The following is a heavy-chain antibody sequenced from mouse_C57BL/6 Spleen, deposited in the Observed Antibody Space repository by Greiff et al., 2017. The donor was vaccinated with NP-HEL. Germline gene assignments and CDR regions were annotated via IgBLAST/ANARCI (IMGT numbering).Heavy chain of an antibody. CDR3: ARGGDYGSVDY. Sequence: VQLQQSGPELVKPGASVKISCKASGYTFTDYYMNWVKQSHGKSLEWIGDINPNNGGTSYNQKFKGKATLTVDKSSSTAYMELRSLTSEDSAVYYWARGGDYGSVDYWGQGTTLTVSS. J-gene: IGHJ2*01. D-gene: IGHD1-1*01. CDR2: INPNNGGT. CDR1: GYTFTDYY. V-gene: IGHV1-26*01.